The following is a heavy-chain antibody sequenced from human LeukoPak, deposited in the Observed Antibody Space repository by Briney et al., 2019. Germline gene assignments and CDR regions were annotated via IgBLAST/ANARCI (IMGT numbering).Heavy chain of an antibody. CDR1: GGSISGYY. J-gene: IGHJ4*02. CDR2: IFYSGST. V-gene: IGHV4-59*12. Sequence: SETLSLTCTVSGGSISGYYWSWIRQPPGKGLEWIGYIFYSGSTNYNPSLKSRVTMSVDTSKNQFSLKLSSVTAADTAVYYCARTSGLRQIFLSFDYWGQGTLVTVSP. CDR3: ARTSGLRQIFLSFDY. D-gene: IGHD4-17*01.